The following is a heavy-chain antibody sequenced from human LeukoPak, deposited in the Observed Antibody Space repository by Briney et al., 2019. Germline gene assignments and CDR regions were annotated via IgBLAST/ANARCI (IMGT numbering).Heavy chain of an antibody. Sequence: GGSLRLSCAASGFTFNSHWMSWVRQAPGKGLEWISYIGIDSGNTNYADSVKGRFTISGDKAKNSLYLQMNSLRVEDTAVYYCARDYKYAFDNWGQGTLVTVSS. CDR3: ARDYKYAFDN. D-gene: IGHD5-24*01. J-gene: IGHJ4*02. CDR1: GFTFNSHW. CDR2: IGIDSGNT. V-gene: IGHV3-48*01.